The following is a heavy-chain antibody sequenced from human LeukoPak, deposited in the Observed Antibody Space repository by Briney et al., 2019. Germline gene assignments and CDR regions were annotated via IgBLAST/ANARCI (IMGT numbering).Heavy chain of an antibody. Sequence: SGPTLLNPTQTLTLTCTISGFSFNTSGMCVSWICQPPVKALERLAPLAWDDDKYYSTSLKTRLTISKDTSKNQVVLTMTNMDPVDTATYYCARGITVVFDYWGQGTLVTVSS. CDR1: GFSFNTSGMC. V-gene: IGHV2-70*13. J-gene: IGHJ4*02. D-gene: IGHD3-16*01. CDR2: LAWDDDK. CDR3: ARGITVVFDY.